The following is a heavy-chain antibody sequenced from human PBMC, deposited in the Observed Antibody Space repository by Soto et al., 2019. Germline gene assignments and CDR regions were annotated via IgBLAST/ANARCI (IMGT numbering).Heavy chain of an antibody. Sequence: SETLSLTCTVSGGSVSSGNYYWSWIRQPPGKGLEWIGYFYYTGTTNYNPSLKSRVTISIDASKNQFSLRLSSVTAADTAVYYCARSMHYSDGSNYSPFDYWGQGTLVTVSS. CDR3: ARSMHYSDGSNYSPFDY. CDR2: FYYTGTT. V-gene: IGHV4-61*01. J-gene: IGHJ4*02. D-gene: IGHD3-22*01. CDR1: GGSVSSGNYY.